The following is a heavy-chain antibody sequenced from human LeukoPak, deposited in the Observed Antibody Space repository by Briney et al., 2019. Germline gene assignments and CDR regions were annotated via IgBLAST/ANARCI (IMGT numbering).Heavy chain of an antibody. D-gene: IGHD3-3*01. V-gene: IGHV3-30*03. Sequence: PGGSLRLSCAASGFTFSSYGMHWVRQAPGKGLEWVAVISYDGSNKYYADSVKGRFTISRDNSKNTLYLQMNSLRAEDTAVYYCARVRYDFWSGPNQMDVWGKGTTVTVSS. CDR2: ISYDGSNK. CDR3: ARVRYDFWSGPNQMDV. CDR1: GFTFSSYG. J-gene: IGHJ6*04.